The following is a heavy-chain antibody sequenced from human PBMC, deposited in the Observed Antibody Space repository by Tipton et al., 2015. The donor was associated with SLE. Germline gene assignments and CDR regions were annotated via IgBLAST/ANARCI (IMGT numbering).Heavy chain of an antibody. CDR3: ARGEDDYHSKGGWMDP. J-gene: IGHJ5*02. CDR2: IYYIGTT. CDR1: SGSINDHY. V-gene: IGHV4-59*11. Sequence: TLSLTCTVSSGSINDHYWSWIRQPPGKGLEWVGHIYYIGTTSYNPSLESRVSISIDTSKNQFSLKLRSVTAADTAVYYCARGEDDYHSKGGWMDPWGQGSLVTVSS. D-gene: IGHD4-11*01.